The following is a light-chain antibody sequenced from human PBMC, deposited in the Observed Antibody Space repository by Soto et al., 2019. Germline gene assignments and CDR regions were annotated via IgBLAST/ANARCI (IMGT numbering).Light chain of an antibody. CDR3: AAWDDSLSGQV. Sequence: QSVVTQPPSASGTPGQRVTISCSGSTSNVGINSVFWYQHLPGTAATLLIYRSNQRASGVADRFSGSGSGTSASLAISGLGSEDEDDYYCAAWDDSLSGQVFGGGTKLTVL. CDR2: RSN. V-gene: IGLV1-47*01. CDR1: TSNVGINS. J-gene: IGLJ2*01.